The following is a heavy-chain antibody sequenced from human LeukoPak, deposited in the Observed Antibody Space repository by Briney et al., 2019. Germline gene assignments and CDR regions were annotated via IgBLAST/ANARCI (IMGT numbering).Heavy chain of an antibody. CDR3: ARDKVVGATYLDY. J-gene: IGHJ4*02. CDR2: IKQDGSEK. CDR1: GFTFSSYG. Sequence: GGTLRLSCAASGFTFSSYGMSWVRQAPGKGLEWVANIKQDGSEKYYVDSVKGRFTISRDNAKNSVYLQMNSLRAEDTAVYYCARDKVVGATYLDYWGQGTLVTVSS. V-gene: IGHV3-7*01. D-gene: IGHD2-15*01.